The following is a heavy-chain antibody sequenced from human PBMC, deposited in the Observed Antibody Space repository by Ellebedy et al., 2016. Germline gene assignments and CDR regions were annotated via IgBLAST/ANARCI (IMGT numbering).Heavy chain of an antibody. CDR1: GLNFNTFF. V-gene: IGHV3-23*01. CDR2: ISAGSDTT. J-gene: IGHJ4*02. Sequence: GGSLRLXCTASGLNFNTFFMSWVRQAPGKGLEWVSTISAGSDTTRLADSAKGRFTISRDIPKNTVYLQMNRLRAEDTAVYYCRQGHYANYWGQGTLVTVSS. D-gene: IGHD4-17*01. CDR3: RQGHYANY.